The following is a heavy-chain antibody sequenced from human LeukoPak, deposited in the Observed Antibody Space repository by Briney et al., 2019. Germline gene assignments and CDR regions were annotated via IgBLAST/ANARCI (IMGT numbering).Heavy chain of an antibody. CDR2: IYYSGST. CDR1: GGSISSYY. CDR3: ALTAGEISSAAAAGTFDY. D-gene: IGHD6-13*01. V-gene: IGHV4-59*08. Sequence: SETLSLTCTVSGGSISSYYWRWIRQPPGKGLEWIGYIYYSGSTNYNPSLKSRVTISVDTSKNQFSLKLSSVTAADTAVYYCALTAGEISSAAAAGTFDYWGQGTLVTVSS. J-gene: IGHJ4*02.